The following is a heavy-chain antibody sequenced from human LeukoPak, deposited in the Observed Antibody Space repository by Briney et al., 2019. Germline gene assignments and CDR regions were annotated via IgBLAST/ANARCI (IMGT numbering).Heavy chain of an antibody. J-gene: IGHJ4*02. CDR3: ARGFEDDSSGYYLDY. Sequence: GGSLRLSCAASGFTFSSYAMHWVRQAPGKGLEWVAVISYDGSNKYYADSVKGRFTISRDNSKSTLYLQMNSLRAEDTAVYYCARGFEDDSSGYYLDYWGQGTLVTVSS. D-gene: IGHD3-22*01. CDR1: GFTFSSYA. CDR2: ISYDGSNK. V-gene: IGHV3-30-3*01.